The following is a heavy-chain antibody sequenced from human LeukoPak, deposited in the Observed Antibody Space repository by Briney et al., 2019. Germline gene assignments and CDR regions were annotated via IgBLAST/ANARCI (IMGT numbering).Heavy chain of an antibody. J-gene: IGHJ3*02. CDR3: ARDGATVTYDAFDI. Sequence: SETLSLTCSVSGGYISSYYWSWIRQPAGKGLEWIGRIYSSGTANYNSALASRATMSVDASNNQFSLKLSSVTAADTAVYYCARDGATVTYDAFDIWGQGTMVTVSS. CDR1: GGYISSYY. CDR2: IYSSGTA. V-gene: IGHV4-4*07. D-gene: IGHD4-17*01.